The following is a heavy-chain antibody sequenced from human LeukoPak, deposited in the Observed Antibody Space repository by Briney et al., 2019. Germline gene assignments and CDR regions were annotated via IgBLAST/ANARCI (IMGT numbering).Heavy chain of an antibody. D-gene: IGHD3-22*01. CDR1: GFTFSSYA. Sequence: GGSLRLSCAASGFTFSSYAMTWVRQAPGKGLEWVSGIGGSSGKIFYADSVKGRFTISRDNAKNSLYLQMNSLRAEDTAVYYCAREVTTMIVVVGDAFDIWGQGTMVTVSS. CDR3: AREVTTMIVVVGDAFDI. J-gene: IGHJ3*02. V-gene: IGHV3-21*01. CDR2: IGGSSGKI.